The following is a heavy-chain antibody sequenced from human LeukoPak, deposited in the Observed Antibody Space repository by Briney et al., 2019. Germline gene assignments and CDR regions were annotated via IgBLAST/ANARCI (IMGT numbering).Heavy chain of an antibody. CDR2: ISNNGGRT. D-gene: IGHD3-9*01. J-gene: IGHJ4*02. V-gene: IGHV3-64D*09. CDR3: VKGGQYFDWSLDY. Sequence: GGSLRLSCSASGFTFSSYAMHWVRQAPGKGLEYVSAISNNGGRTYYADSVKGRFTISRDNSKNTLYLQMSSLRAEDTAVYLCVKGGQYFDWSLDYWGQGTLVTVSS. CDR1: GFTFSSYA.